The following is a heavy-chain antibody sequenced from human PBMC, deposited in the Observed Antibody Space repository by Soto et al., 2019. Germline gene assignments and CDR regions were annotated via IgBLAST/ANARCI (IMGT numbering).Heavy chain of an antibody. CDR1: GYTFTSYG. CDR2: ISAYNGNT. V-gene: IGHV1-18*01. CDR3: ARNRFDDILTGSMDV. D-gene: IGHD3-9*01. J-gene: IGHJ6*03. Sequence: ASVKVSCKASGYTFTSYGISWVRQAPGQGLEWMGRISAYNGNTNYAQKLQGRVTMTTDTSTSTAYMELRSLRSDDTAVYYCARNRFDDILTGSMDVWGKGTTVTVSS.